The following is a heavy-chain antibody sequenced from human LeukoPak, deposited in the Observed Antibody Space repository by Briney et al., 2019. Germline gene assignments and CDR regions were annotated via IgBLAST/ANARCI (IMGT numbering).Heavy chain of an antibody. CDR3: ASFTVVGSHYYYMGV. CDR2: ISSSSTT. Sequence: GGSLRLSCAASGFTFSSSWMNWVRQAPGKGLEWVSYISSSSTTYYADSVRGRFTISRDNAKNSLYLQMSSLRAEDSAVYYCASFTVVGSHYYYMGVWGNGTTVTVSS. D-gene: IGHD3-10*01. CDR1: GFTFSSSW. V-gene: IGHV3-69-1*01. J-gene: IGHJ6*03.